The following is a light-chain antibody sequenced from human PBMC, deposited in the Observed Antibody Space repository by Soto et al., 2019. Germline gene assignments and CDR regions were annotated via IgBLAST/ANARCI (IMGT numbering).Light chain of an antibody. Sequence: EIELTQSPATLSLSPGETATLSCRASQNVDKFLAWYQQRPGQPPRLLIFDSSNRATGVPVRFSGSGSGTVFTLTIGSLEPEDSAVYYCQHYYNTPRTFGQGTKLEIK. CDR2: DSS. J-gene: IGKJ2*01. V-gene: IGKV3-11*01. CDR3: QHYYNTPRT. CDR1: QNVDKF.